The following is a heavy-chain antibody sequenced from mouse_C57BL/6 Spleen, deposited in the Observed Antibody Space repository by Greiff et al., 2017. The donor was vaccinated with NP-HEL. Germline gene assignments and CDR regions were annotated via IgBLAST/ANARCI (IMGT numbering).Heavy chain of an antibody. J-gene: IGHJ4*01. CDR2: IYPGSGNT. V-gene: IGHV1-66*01. D-gene: IGHD1-1*01. CDR1: GYSFTSYY. Sequence: QVQLQQSGPELVKPGASVKISCKASGYSFTSYYIHWVKQRPGQGLEWIGWIYPGSGNTKYNEKFKGKATLTADTSSSTAYMQLSSLTSEDSAVYYCANGVVAYYYAMDYWGQGTSVTVSS. CDR3: ANGVVAYYYAMDY.